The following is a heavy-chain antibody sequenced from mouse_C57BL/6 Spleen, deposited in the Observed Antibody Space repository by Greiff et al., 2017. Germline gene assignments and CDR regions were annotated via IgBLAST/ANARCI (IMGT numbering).Heavy chain of an antibody. CDR3: ARGGYYEYWYFDV. V-gene: IGHV5-4*01. J-gene: IGHJ1*03. CDR2: ISDGGSYT. Sequence: EVQGVESGGGLVKPGGSLKLSCAASGFTFSSYAMSWVRQTPEKRLEWVATISDGGSYTYYPDNVKGRFTISRDNAKNNLYLQMSHLKSEDTAMYYCARGGYYEYWYFDVWGTGTTVTVSS. D-gene: IGHD2-3*01. CDR1: GFTFSSYA.